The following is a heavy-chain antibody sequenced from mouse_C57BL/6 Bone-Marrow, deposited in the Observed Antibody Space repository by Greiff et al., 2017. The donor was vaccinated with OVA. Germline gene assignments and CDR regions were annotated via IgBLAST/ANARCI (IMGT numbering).Heavy chain of an antibody. CDR2: INPNYGTT. Sequence: LVESGPELVKPGASVKISCKASGYSFTDYNMNWVKQSNGKSLEWIGVINPNYGTTSYNQKFKGKATLTVDQSSSTAYMQLNSLTSEDSAVYYCARSIYYYGSSYPWWYFDVWGTGTTVTVSS. CDR1: GYSFTDYN. J-gene: IGHJ1*03. CDR3: ARSIYYYGSSYPWWYFDV. V-gene: IGHV1-39*01. D-gene: IGHD1-1*01.